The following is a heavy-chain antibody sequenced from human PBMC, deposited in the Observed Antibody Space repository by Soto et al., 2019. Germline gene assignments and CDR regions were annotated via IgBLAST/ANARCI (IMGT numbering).Heavy chain of an antibody. J-gene: IGHJ6*02. CDR3: ARDFPSKGTAMADYYGMDV. D-gene: IGHD5-18*01. CDR1: GFTFSSYA. V-gene: IGHV3-30-3*01. Sequence: GGSLRLSCAASGFTFSSYAMHWVRQAPGKGLEWVAVISYDGSNKYYADSVEGRFTISRDNSKNTLYLQMNSLRAEDTAVYYCARDFPSKGTAMADYYGMDVWGQGTTVTV. CDR2: ISYDGSNK.